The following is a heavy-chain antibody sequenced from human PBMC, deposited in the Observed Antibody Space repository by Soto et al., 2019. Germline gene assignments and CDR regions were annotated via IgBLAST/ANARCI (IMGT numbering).Heavy chain of an antibody. Sequence: PSETLSLTCAVYGGSFSGYYWSWIRQPPGKGLEWIGEINHSGSTNYNPSLKSRVTISVDTSKNQFSLKLSSVTAADTAVYYCARQPILTGGFYYYMEVWGKRTTVTVSS. CDR2: INHSGST. D-gene: IGHD3-9*01. CDR1: GGSFSGYY. J-gene: IGHJ6*03. V-gene: IGHV4-34*01. CDR3: ARQPILTGGFYYYMEV.